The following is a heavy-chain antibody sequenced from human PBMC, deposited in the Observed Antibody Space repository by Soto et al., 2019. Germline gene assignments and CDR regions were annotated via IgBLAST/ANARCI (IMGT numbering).Heavy chain of an antibody. V-gene: IGHV4-61*01. CDR3: ARDHHSFYDTSGYYPYFDY. CDR1: GGSVNTAPYY. J-gene: IGHJ4*02. CDR2: NYYSGST. D-gene: IGHD3-22*01. Sequence: QVQLQESGQGLVKPSETLSLTCTVSGGSVNTAPYYWSWIRQPPGKGLEWIGYNYYSGSTHYNPSLKSRVSISLDTSKNQFSLNLSSVTAADTAVYFCARDHHSFYDTSGYYPYFDYWGQGTLVTVSS.